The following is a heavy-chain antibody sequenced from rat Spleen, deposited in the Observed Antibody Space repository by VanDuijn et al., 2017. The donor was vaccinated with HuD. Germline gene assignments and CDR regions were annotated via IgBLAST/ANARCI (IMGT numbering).Heavy chain of an antibody. V-gene: IGHV5-25*01. Sequence: EVQLVESGGDLVQPGRSMKLSCAASGFTFSHYYMAWVRQAPKKGLEWVATITSGGSNTYYPDSVKGRFTISRDNAKSTLYLQMDSLRSEDTATYYCTTDELGGFDYWGQGVMVTVSS. CDR3: TTDELGGFDY. D-gene: IGHD5-1*01. CDR2: ITSGGSNT. CDR1: GFTFSHYY. J-gene: IGHJ2*01.